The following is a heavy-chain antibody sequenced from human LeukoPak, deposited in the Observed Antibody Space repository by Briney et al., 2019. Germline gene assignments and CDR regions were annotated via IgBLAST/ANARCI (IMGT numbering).Heavy chain of an antibody. CDR1: GGSFSSYY. CDR3: ARVTRFNQFGELWFDY. D-gene: IGHD3-10*01. V-gene: IGHV4-34*01. Sequence: SETLSLTCAVYGGSFSSYYWSWIRQPPGKGLEWIGEITHSGSTHYNPSLKSRVTTSLDTSKSQFSLKLSSVTAADTAVYYCARVTRFNQFGELWFDYWGQGTLLTVSS. J-gene: IGHJ4*02. CDR2: ITHSGST.